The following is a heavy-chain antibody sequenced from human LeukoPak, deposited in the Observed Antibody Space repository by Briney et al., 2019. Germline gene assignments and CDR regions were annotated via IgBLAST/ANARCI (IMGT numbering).Heavy chain of an antibody. D-gene: IGHD6-13*01. V-gene: IGHV4-38-2*02. CDR3: ARDEDGSSWYPNWFDP. CDR2: IYHSGRT. Sequence: SETLSLTCTVSGYSISRGYYWGWIRQPPGKGLEWIGRIYHSGRTYYNPSLKSRVTIAVDTSKTQFSLKLSSVTAADTAVYYCARDEDGSSWYPNWFDPWGQGTLVTVSS. J-gene: IGHJ5*02. CDR1: GYSISRGYY.